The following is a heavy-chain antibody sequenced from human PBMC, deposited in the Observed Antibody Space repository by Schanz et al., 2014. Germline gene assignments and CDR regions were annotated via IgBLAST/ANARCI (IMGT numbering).Heavy chain of an antibody. CDR1: GFTLSNYA. CDR3: AKSLESCPGGRCSRGYFDY. Sequence: DVQLLESGGGLAQPGGSLRLSCAASGFTLSNYAMSWVRQAPGKGLEWLSVISASGGDTYYADSVKGRFTISRDNFKGALYLQMSSLRAEDTAVYYCAKSLESCPGGRCSRGYFDYWGQGTLVTVSS. V-gene: IGHV3-23*01. CDR2: ISASGGDT. J-gene: IGHJ4*02. D-gene: IGHD2-8*02.